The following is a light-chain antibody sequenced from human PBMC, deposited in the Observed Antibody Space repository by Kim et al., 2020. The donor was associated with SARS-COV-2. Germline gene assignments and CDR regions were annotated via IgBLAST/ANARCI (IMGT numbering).Light chain of an antibody. CDR3: QAWDNDSGL. CDR2: EDS. CDR1: ALGDRY. V-gene: IGLV3-1*01. Sequence: SYELTQPPSVSVSPGHTATIPCYGPALGDRYVFWYQQRPGQSPILVVYEDSRRPSGIHDRFSGSKSGSTATLTISATQSMDEGDYYCQAWDNDSGLFGGG. J-gene: IGLJ2*01.